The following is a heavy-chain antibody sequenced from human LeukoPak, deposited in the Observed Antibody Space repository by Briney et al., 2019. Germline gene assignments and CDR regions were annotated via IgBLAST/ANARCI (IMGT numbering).Heavy chain of an antibody. CDR3: AKAAGPNVLRYFDWLLPLDY. CDR2: ISYDGSNK. CDR1: GFTFNRYR. V-gene: IGHV3-30*18. J-gene: IGHJ4*02. Sequence: GRSLRLSCAASGFTFNRYRMHWVRQAPGKGLEWVAVISYDGSNKYYADSVKGRFTISRDNSKNTLYLQMNSLRAEDTAVYYCAKAAGPNVLRYFDWLLPLDYWGQGTLVTVSS. D-gene: IGHD3-9*01.